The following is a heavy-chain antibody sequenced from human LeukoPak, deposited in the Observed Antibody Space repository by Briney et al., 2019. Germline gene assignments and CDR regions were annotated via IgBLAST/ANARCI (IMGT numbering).Heavy chain of an antibody. Sequence: GGSLRLSCAASGFTFSSYAMHWVRQAPGKGLEWVAVISYDGSNKYYADSVKGRFTISRDNSKNTLYLQMNSLRAEDTAVYYCARDSEPQLRLFGEYFDYWGQGTLVTVSS. CDR1: GFTFSSYA. CDR2: ISYDGSNK. V-gene: IGHV3-30-3*01. D-gene: IGHD3-3*01. CDR3: ARDSEPQLRLFGEYFDY. J-gene: IGHJ4*02.